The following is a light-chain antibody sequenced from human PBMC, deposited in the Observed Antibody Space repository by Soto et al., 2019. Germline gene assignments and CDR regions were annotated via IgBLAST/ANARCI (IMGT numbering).Light chain of an antibody. Sequence: EFLLTQAPDTLALAPCEIATLSCMSSQTVRNIYLAWYQQKPGQAPRLLIYDASSRATGIPDRFSGGGSGTDFTLTISRLEPEDFAVYYCQQFSSYPLTFGGGTKV. CDR3: QQFSSYPLT. J-gene: IGKJ4*01. V-gene: IGKV3-20*01. CDR1: QTVRNIY. CDR2: DAS.